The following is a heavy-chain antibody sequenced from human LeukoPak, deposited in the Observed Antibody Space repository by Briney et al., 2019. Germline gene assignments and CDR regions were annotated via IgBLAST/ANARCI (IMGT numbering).Heavy chain of an antibody. CDR3: AKDRSNYGDYDAFDI. V-gene: IGHV3-30*18. Sequence: PGGSLRLSCAASGFSFSTSGMHWIRQAPGKGLEWVAVISYDGSNKYYADSVKGRFTISRDNSKNTLYLQMNSLRAEDTAAYYCAKDRSNYGDYDAFDIWGQGTLVTVSS. J-gene: IGHJ3*02. CDR1: GFSFSTSG. CDR2: ISYDGSNK. D-gene: IGHD4-17*01.